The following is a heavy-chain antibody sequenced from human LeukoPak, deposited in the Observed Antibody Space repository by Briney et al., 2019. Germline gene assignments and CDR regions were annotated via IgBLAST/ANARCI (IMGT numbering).Heavy chain of an antibody. CDR3: ARDGYGSGSYGWFDP. D-gene: IGHD3-10*01. CDR2: IYSGST. J-gene: IGHJ5*02. Sequence: SETLSLTCSVSGASITSSYWSWIRQTPGRGLEWIGNIYSGSTNYNPSFESRVTVSLDTSKNQFSLRLTSVTAADTALYYCARDGYGSGSYGWFDPWGQGTLVTVSS. CDR1: GASITSSY. V-gene: IGHV4-59*01.